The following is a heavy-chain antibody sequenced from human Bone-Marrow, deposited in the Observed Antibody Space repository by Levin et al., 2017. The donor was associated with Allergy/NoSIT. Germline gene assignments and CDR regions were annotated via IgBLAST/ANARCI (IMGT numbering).Heavy chain of an antibody. J-gene: IGHJ5*02. D-gene: IGHD5-12*01. V-gene: IGHV3-21*01. CDR3: ARGLEYSGLP. CDR1: GFTFSSSS. CDR2: ITSSSSYI. Sequence: LSLTCAASGFTFSSSSMNWVRQAPGKGLNWVSSITSSSSYIYYADSVKGRFTITRDNAKNSLYLQMNSLRAEDTAVYYCARGLEYSGLPWGQGTLVIVSS.